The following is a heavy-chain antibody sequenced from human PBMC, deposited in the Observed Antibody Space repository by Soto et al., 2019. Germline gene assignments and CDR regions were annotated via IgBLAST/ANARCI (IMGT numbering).Heavy chain of an antibody. CDR3: ARAMYTSKTDFDY. V-gene: IGHV3-11*01. J-gene: IGHJ4*02. Sequence: QVQLVESGGGLIKPGGSLRLSCAASGFTFSDYYMSWIRQAPGKGLEWVSYISSSAGTISYADSVKGRFTISRDNAKNSLYLQMTSLRDEDTAIYYCARAMYTSKTDFDYWGQGTLVTVSS. D-gene: IGHD6-13*01. CDR1: GFTFSDYY. CDR2: ISSSAGTI.